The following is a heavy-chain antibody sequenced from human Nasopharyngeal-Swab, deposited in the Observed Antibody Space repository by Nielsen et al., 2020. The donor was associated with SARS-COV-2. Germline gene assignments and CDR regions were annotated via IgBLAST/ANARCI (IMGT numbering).Heavy chain of an antibody. CDR1: GYIFTSYG. CDR3: VRRAFSASYFYFDY. D-gene: IGHD1-26*01. V-gene: IGHV5-51*01. Sequence: GESLKISCKGSGYIFTSYGIGRERQMTGKGLEWMGIIYPADFDSRYRLSFQGQVSISVDKSISTAYLQWNTLKASDTAIYYCVRRAFSASYFYFDYWGPGTLVTVSS. CDR2: IYPADFDS. J-gene: IGHJ4*02.